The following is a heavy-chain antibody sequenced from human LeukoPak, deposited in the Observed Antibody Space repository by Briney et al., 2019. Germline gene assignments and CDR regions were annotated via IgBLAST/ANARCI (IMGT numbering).Heavy chain of an antibody. J-gene: IGHJ1*01. CDR1: GFTFSSYG. D-gene: IGHD2-15*01. CDR3: AAITNSGGWSAGK. Sequence: GGSLRLSCAASGFTFSSYGMHWVRQAPGKGLEWVAVISYDGSNKYYADCAKGRFTISRDNSKNTLDLQMNSLRAEDTAVYYCAAITNSGGWSAGKWGQGTLVTVSS. CDR2: ISYDGSNK. V-gene: IGHV3-30*03.